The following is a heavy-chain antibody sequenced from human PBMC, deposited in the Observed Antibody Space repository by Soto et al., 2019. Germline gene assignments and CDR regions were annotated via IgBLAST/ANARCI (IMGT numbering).Heavy chain of an antibody. J-gene: IGHJ3*01. Sequence: GGSLRLSCAASGFTFSSYDMHWVRQATGKGLEWVSAIGTSGDTYYPGSWKGRFTISRENAKNSLYLQMNSLRDEDTAVYYCARVDPAVAGYVDAFDVWGQGTMVTVSS. CDR1: GFTFSSYD. CDR3: ARVDPAVAGYVDAFDV. V-gene: IGHV3-13*01. D-gene: IGHD6-19*01. CDR2: IGTSGDT.